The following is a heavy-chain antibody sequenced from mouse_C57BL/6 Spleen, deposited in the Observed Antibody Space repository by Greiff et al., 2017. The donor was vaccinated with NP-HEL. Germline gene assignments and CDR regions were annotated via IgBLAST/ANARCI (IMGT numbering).Heavy chain of an antibody. D-gene: IGHD2-4*01. CDR1: GYTFTSYW. V-gene: IGHV1-52*01. Sequence: QVQLQQPGAELVRPGSSVKLSCKASGYTFTSYWMHWVKQRPIQGLEWIGNIDPSDSETHYNQKFKDKATLTVDKSSSTAYMQLSSLTSEDSAVYYCAREYDYDRSYFGYWGQGTTLTVSS. CDR3: AREYDYDRSYFGY. CDR2: IDPSDSET. J-gene: IGHJ2*01.